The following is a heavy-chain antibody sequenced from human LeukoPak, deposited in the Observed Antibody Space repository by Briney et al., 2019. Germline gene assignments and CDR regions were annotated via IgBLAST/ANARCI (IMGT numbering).Heavy chain of an antibody. CDR2: IYHSGST. D-gene: IGHD2-15*01. V-gene: IGHV4-38-2*02. J-gene: IGHJ4*02. CDR1: GYSISSRYY. Sequence: SDTLALTCAVSGYSISSRYYWGWIRQPPRKGLEWIGSIYHSGSTYYNPSLKSRVTISVDTPKNQFSLKLSSVTAADTAVYYCARDVGVVVAATPFDYWGQGTLVTVSS. CDR3: ARDVGVVVAATPFDY.